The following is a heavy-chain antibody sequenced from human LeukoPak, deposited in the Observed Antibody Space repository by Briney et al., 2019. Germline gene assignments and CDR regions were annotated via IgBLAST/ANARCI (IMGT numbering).Heavy chain of an antibody. CDR3: ARISVGATVDY. J-gene: IGHJ4*02. CDR1: GGSVSSGNYY. Sequence: PSETLSLTCTVSGGSVSSGNYYWSWIRQPPAKGLEWIVFIYYTGGTNYSPSLKSRVTISVHTAQNQFSLKLSSVTAADTAVYYCARISVGATVDYWGQGTLVTVSS. V-gene: IGHV4-61*01. CDR2: IYYTGGT. D-gene: IGHD1-26*01.